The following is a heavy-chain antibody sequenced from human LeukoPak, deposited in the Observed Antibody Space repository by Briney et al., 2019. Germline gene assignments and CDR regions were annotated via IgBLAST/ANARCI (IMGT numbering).Heavy chain of an antibody. CDR1: GGSISSGDYY. Sequence: SQTLSLTCTVSGGSISSGDYYRSWIRQPPGTGLEWIGYIYYSGSTYYNPSLKSRVTISVDTSKNQFSLKLSSVTAADTAVYYCARHDYSNYYYGMDVWGQGTTVTVSS. J-gene: IGHJ6*02. CDR2: IYYSGST. V-gene: IGHV4-30-4*01. CDR3: ARHDYSNYYYGMDV. D-gene: IGHD4-11*01.